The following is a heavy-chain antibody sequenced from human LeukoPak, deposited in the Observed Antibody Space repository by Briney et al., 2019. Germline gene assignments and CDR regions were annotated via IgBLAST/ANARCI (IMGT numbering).Heavy chain of an antibody. V-gene: IGHV3-30-3*01. J-gene: IGHJ4*02. CDR2: ISYDGSNK. D-gene: IGHD6-13*01. CDR3: AKEGSSSFHYFDY. Sequence: GGSLRLSCAASGFTFSSYAMHWVRQAPGKGLEWVAVISYDGSNKYYADSVKGRFTISRDNSKNTLYLQMNSLRAEDTAVYYCAKEGSSSFHYFDYRGQGTLVTVSS. CDR1: GFTFSSYA.